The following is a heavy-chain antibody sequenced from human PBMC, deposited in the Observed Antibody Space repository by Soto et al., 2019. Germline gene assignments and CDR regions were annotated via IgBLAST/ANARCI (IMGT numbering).Heavy chain of an antibody. CDR2: INAGNGNT. D-gene: IGHD3-9*01. CDR1: GYTFTSYA. CDR3: ASQRMAATGYYFDY. J-gene: IGHJ4*01. V-gene: IGHV1-3*01. Sequence: QVQLVQSGAEVKKPGASVKVSCKASGYTFTSYAMHWVRQAPGQRLEWMGWINAGNGNTKYSQKFQGRVTITRDTSASTAYMELRSLRSDDTAVYYCASQRMAATGYYFDYWGHGTLVTVSS.